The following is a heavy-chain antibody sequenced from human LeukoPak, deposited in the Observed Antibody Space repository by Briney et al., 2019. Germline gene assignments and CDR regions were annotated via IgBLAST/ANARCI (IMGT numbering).Heavy chain of an antibody. J-gene: IGHJ4*02. CDR3: ARDLDTNRWVTFDY. V-gene: IGHV4-38-2*02. CDR2: IYYSGST. Sequence: NPSETLSLTCSVSGYSIRSGYHWAWIRQPPGKGLEWIGSIYYSGSTYYNPSLKSRVTISVDTSKNQVSLNLTSVNAADTAVYYCARDLDTNRWVTFDYWGQGALVTVSS. CDR1: GYSIRSGYH. D-gene: IGHD5-18*01.